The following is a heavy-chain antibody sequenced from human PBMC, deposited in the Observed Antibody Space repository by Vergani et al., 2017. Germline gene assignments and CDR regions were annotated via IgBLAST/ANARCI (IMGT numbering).Heavy chain of an antibody. V-gene: IGHV4-39*07. D-gene: IGHD3-3*01. CDR3: ARDLSHDFWSGYYYFDY. CDR1: GGSISSSSYY. J-gene: IGHJ4*02. Sequence: QLQLQESGPGLVKPSETLSLTCTVSGGSISSSSYYWSWIRQPPGKGLEWIGSIYYSGSTYYNPSLKSRVTISVDTSKNQFSLKLSSVTAADTAVYYCARDLSHDFWSGYYYFDYWGQGTLVTVSS. CDR2: IYYSGST.